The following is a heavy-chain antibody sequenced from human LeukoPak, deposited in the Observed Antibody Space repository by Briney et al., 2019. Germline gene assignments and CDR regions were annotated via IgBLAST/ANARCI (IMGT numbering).Heavy chain of an antibody. CDR2: ISAYNGNT. Sequence: ASVKVSCKASGYTFTSYGISWVRQAPGQGLEWMGWISAYNGNTNYAQKLQGRVTMTTDTSTSTAYMELRSLRSDDTAVYYCARLTRYYDFWSGYFDYWGQGTLVTVSS. D-gene: IGHD3-3*01. J-gene: IGHJ4*02. V-gene: IGHV1-18*01. CDR3: ARLTRYYDFWSGYFDY. CDR1: GYTFTSYG.